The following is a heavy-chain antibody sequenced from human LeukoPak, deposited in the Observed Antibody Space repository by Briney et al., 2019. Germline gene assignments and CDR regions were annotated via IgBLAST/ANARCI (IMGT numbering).Heavy chain of an antibody. J-gene: IGHJ4*02. D-gene: IGHD3-3*01. CDR2: IIPILGIA. V-gene: IGHV1-69*04. CDR3: ARGPYRHYDFWSGYYTDLSFDY. Sequence: SVKVSCRASGGTFSSYAISWVRQAPGQGLEWMGRIIPILGIANYAQKFQGRVTITADKSTSTAYMELSSLRSEDTAVYYCARGPYRHYDFWSGYYTDLSFDYWGQGTLVTVSS. CDR1: GGTFSSYA.